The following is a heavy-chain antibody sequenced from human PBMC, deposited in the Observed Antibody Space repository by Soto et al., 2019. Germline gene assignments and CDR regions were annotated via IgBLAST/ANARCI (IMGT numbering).Heavy chain of an antibody. J-gene: IGHJ4*02. CDR1: GVSVSSNY. V-gene: IGHV3-53*01. Sequence: AGGPLSLSWASSGVSVSSNYFDWFRQTPGKGLEWVSVIYSDGSTYYAESVKGRFTVSRDRSKNALYLQMNSLTAEDTAVYYCAGRSSSWATDGSWGQGPQVTFSS. D-gene: IGHD6-13*01. CDR3: AGRSSSWATDGS. CDR2: IYSDGST.